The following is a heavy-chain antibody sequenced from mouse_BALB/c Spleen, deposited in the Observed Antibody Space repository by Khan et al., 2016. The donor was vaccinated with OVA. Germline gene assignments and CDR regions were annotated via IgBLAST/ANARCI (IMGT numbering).Heavy chain of an antibody. CDR2: IYPFNDDT. D-gene: IGHD2-14*01. J-gene: IGHJ2*01. CDR3: ARNYRYDVYFDY. CDR1: GYTFSSYV. V-gene: IGHV1S136*01. Sequence: IQLVQSGPELVKPGASVKMSCKASGYTFSSYVIHWMKQKTGQGLEWIGYIYPFNDDTKYNEKFKGKATLTSDKSSSTAYMELSSLTSEDSAVYYCARNYRYDVYFDYWGQGTTLTVSS.